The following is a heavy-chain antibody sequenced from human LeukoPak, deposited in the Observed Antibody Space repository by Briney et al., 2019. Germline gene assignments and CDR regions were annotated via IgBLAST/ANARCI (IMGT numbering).Heavy chain of an antibody. CDR2: VYHSGST. CDR1: GGSISSGGYY. J-gene: IGHJ4*02. CDR3: ARAYRVGATTFDY. V-gene: IGHV4-30-2*01. D-gene: IGHD1-26*01. Sequence: SETLSLTCTVSGGSISSGGYYWSWIRQPPGKGLEWIGYVYHSGSTYYNPSLKSRVTISVDRSKNQFSLKLSSVTAADTAVYYCARAYRVGATTFDYWGQGTLVTVSS.